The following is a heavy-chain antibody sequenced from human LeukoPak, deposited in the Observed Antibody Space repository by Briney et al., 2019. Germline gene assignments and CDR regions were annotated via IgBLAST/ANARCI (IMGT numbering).Heavy chain of an antibody. V-gene: IGHV3-74*01. Sequence: GGSLRLSCAASEFIFSNYWMHWVRQVPGKGLVWVSRINTDGSGTNYADSVKGRFIISRDNAKNTLFLQMNSLRAEDTAVYYCARVEAGSSWSPFDYWGPGILVTVSS. CDR2: INTDGSGT. J-gene: IGHJ4*02. CDR3: ARVEAGSSWSPFDY. CDR1: EFIFSNYW. D-gene: IGHD6-13*01.